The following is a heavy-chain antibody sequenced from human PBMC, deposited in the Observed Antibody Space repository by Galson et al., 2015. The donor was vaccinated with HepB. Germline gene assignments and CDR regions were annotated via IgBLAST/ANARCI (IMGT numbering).Heavy chain of an antibody. V-gene: IGHV3-30-3*01. CDR3: ARSYSSSWHRFDI. Sequence: SLRLSCAASGFTFSSYAMHWVRQAPGKGLEWVAVISYDGSNKYYADSVKGRFTISRDNSKNTLYLEMNSLRPEDTAVYYCARSYSSSWHRFDIWGQGTLVTVSS. CDR1: GFTFSSYA. J-gene: IGHJ4*02. CDR2: ISYDGSNK. D-gene: IGHD6-13*01.